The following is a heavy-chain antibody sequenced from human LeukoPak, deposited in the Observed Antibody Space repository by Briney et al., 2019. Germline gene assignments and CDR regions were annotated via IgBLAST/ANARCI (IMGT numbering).Heavy chain of an antibody. V-gene: IGHV4-59*01. Sequence: GSLRLSCAASGFTFSNAWMSWVRQAPGKGLEWIGYFSNSGSTDHNPSLKGRVSISGDTSKNQFSLRLSSVTAADTAFYYCARTYSTSLVFDYWGQGILVTVSS. CDR3: ARTYSTSLVFDY. J-gene: IGHJ4*02. D-gene: IGHD6-6*01. CDR2: FSNSGST. CDR1: GFTFSNAW.